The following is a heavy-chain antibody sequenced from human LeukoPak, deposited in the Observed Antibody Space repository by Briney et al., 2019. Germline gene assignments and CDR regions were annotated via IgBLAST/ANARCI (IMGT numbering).Heavy chain of an antibody. D-gene: IGHD7-27*01. Sequence: SGXXXXAYSINWVRQAPGKGLEWVSYINSDSSTILYADSVKGRFTISRDNAKNSLYLQVNSLRAEDSAVYYCARDENWAFDYWGQGTLVTVSS. CDR2: INSDSSTI. CDR1: GXXXXAYS. CDR3: ARDENWAFDY. V-gene: IGHV3-48*01. J-gene: IGHJ4*02.